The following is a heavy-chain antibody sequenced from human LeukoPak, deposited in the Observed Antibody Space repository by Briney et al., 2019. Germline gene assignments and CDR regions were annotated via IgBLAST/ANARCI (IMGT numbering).Heavy chain of an antibody. Sequence: PGGSLRLSCAAAGFTFSSYWMSWVRQAPGKGLEWVANIKQDGSEKYYVDSVKGRFTISRDNAKNSLYLQMNSLRAEDTAVYYCARDHNPYYYDSSGYSVYFDYWGQGTLVTVSS. CDR1: GFTFSSYW. CDR2: IKQDGSEK. D-gene: IGHD3-22*01. J-gene: IGHJ4*02. V-gene: IGHV3-7*01. CDR3: ARDHNPYYYDSSGYSVYFDY.